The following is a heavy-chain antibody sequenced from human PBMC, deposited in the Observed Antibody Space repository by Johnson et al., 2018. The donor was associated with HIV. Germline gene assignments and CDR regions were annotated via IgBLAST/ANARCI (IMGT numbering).Heavy chain of an antibody. CDR3: ASPSGSSRLAFDI. D-gene: IGHD1-26*01. Sequence: MQLVESGGDLIQPGGSLRLSCAASGFTFDDHDMSWVRQAPGKGLEWLSGINWNGGTTGYADSVKGRFTISRDNSKNTLYLQMNSLRAEDTAVYYCASPSGSSRLAFDIWGQGTMVTVSS. CDR1: GFTFDDHD. CDR2: INWNGGTT. J-gene: IGHJ3*02. V-gene: IGHV3-20*04.